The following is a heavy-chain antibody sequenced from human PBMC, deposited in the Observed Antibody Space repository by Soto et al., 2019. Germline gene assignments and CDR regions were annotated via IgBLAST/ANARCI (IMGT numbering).Heavy chain of an antibody. V-gene: IGHV3-23*01. Sequence: EVQLLDSGGGLVQPGGSLRLSCAASGFTFSSSAMSWVRQAPGKGLEWVSAVSGSGGTTYYADSVRGRFTISRDNSKNTLYLQMNTLRAEDTAIYFWVRCTVDTIVTSGWCHYLDPWGQGTLVTVSS. CDR2: VSGSGGTT. J-gene: IGHJ5*02. CDR1: GFTFSSSA. D-gene: IGHD6-19*01. CDR3: VRCTVDTIVTSGWCHYLDP.